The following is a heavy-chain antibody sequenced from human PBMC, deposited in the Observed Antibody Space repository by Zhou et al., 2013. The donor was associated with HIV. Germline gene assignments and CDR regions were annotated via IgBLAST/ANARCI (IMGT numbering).Heavy chain of an antibody. Sequence: QVHLVQSGAEVKKAGSSVRVSCKASGVTFRGFVFSWVRQAPGQGLEWMGRIIPVLNKTNYAQQFQGGVTITADKSTSTVYLDLTSLKSEDSAIYYCARGGRKYCNSISCYPNWFDSWGQGTLVTASS. CDR1: GVTFRGFV. V-gene: IGHV1-69*04. D-gene: IGHD2-2*01. J-gene: IGHJ5*01. CDR2: IIPVLNKT. CDR3: ARGGRKYCNSISCYPNWFDS.